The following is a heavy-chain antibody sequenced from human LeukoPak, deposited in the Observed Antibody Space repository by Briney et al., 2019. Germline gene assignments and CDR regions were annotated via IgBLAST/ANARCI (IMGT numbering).Heavy chain of an antibody. CDR3: AKSLRSTYGLDYFDY. D-gene: IGHD1-1*01. Sequence: LGESLKISCKGSGYSFSSYWIGWVRQMPGKGLEWMGIIYPGDSDTRYSPSFQGQVTISADMSISTAYLQWGSLRASDTAMYYCAKSLRSTYGLDYFDYWGQGTQVTVSS. CDR1: GYSFSSYW. J-gene: IGHJ4*02. V-gene: IGHV5-51*01. CDR2: IYPGDSDT.